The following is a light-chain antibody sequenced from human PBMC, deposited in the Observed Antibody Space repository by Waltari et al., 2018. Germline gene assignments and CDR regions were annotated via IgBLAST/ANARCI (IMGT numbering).Light chain of an antibody. CDR2: DAS. CDR3: QKYGTLPAT. Sequence: EIVLTQSPGTLSLSPGERATFSCRASQSVSRTLAWYQQKPGQAPRLLIYDASSRATGIPDRFSGSGSGTDFSLTISRLEPEDFAVYYCQKYGTLPATFGQGTKVEIK. V-gene: IGKV3-20*01. J-gene: IGKJ1*01. CDR1: QSVSRT.